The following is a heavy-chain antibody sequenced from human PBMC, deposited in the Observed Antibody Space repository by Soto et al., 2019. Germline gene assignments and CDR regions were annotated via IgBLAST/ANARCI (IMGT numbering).Heavy chain of an antibody. Sequence: QVQLVESGGGVVQPGRSLRLSCAASGFTFSTYGMHWVRQAPGKGLERVAVISYDGSNKYYADSVKGRFTISRDNSKNTLYLQMNSLRAEDTAVYYCAKDLGYYGDYYYGFDIWGQGAKVTVSS. J-gene: IGHJ6*02. CDR1: GFTFSTYG. V-gene: IGHV3-30*18. CDR3: AKDLGYYGDYYYGFDI. CDR2: ISYDGSNK. D-gene: IGHD3-22*01.